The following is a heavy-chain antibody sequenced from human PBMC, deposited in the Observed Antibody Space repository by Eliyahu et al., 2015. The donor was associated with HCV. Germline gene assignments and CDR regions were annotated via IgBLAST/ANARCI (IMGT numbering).Heavy chain of an antibody. CDR2: ISGSGGST. J-gene: IGHJ4*02. D-gene: IGHD2-21*02. Sequence: EVQLLESGGGLVQPGGSLRLSXXASGFTFXSYAMGWVRPAPGKGLEGVSAISGSGGSTYYADSVKGRFTISRDNSKNTLYLQMNSLRAEDTAVYYCAAYCGGDCYNSFDYWGQGTLVTVSS. CDR1: GFTFXSYA. CDR3: AAYCGGDCYNSFDY. V-gene: IGHV3-23*01.